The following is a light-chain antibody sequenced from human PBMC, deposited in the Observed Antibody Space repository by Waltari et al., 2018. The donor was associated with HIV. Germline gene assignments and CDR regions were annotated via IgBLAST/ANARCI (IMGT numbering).Light chain of an antibody. V-gene: IGLV1-36*01. CDR1: SSNIENNA. Sequence: QSVLTQPPSVSEAPRQRVTISCSGSSSNIENNAVNWYQQVPGKAPKLLIYYDDLLSSGGSDRFSGSKSGTSASLAIRGLQSEDEADYYCAAWDDSLNGYVFGSGTKVTVL. CDR2: YDD. CDR3: AAWDDSLNGYV. J-gene: IGLJ1*01.